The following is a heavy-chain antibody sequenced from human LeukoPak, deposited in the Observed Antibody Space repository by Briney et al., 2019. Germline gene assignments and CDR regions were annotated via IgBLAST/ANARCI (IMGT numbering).Heavy chain of an antibody. CDR2: GYYSGYT. CDR3: AREVGGSGSYSPLYYYYYGMDV. D-gene: IGHD3-10*01. V-gene: IGHV4-39*07. Sequence: PSETLSLTCTVSGGSVSSSSYYWGWIRQPPGKGLEWIGSGYYSGYTYLNPSLKSRVTISVDTSKNQFSLKLSSVTAADTAVYYCAREVGGSGSYSPLYYYYYGMDVWGQGTTVTVSS. J-gene: IGHJ6*02. CDR1: GGSVSSSSYY.